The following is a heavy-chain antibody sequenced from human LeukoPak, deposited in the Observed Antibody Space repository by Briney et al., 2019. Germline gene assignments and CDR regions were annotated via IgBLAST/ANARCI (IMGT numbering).Heavy chain of an antibody. V-gene: IGHV1-2*02. D-gene: IGHD1-1*01. CDR3: ARYDLARDAFDI. Sequence: GASVKVSCKASRYTFTGYYMHWVRQAPGQGLEWMGWINPNSGGTNYAQKFQGRVTMTRDTSISTAYMELSRLRSDDTAVYYCARYDLARDAFDIWGQGTMVTVSS. J-gene: IGHJ3*02. CDR1: RYTFTGYY. CDR2: INPNSGGT.